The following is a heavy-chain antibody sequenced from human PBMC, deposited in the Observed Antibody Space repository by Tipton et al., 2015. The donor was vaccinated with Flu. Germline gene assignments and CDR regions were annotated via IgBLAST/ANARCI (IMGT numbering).Heavy chain of an antibody. Sequence: LSLTCAASGFTVSNNYVRWVRQAPGKGLEWVSHIYSGGSTHYADSVKGRFTISRDASKNTLYLQMNNLRAEDTAVYYCARDAQGPWGRGTLVTVPS. V-gene: IGHV3-66*01. CDR2: IYSGGST. CDR3: ARDAQGP. CDR1: GFTVSNNY. J-gene: IGHJ5*02.